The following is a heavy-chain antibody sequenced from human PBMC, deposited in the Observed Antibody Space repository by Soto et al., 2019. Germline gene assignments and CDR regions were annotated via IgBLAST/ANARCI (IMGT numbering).Heavy chain of an antibody. Sequence: SGGSLRLSCAASGFTFSSYGMHWVRQAPGKGLEWVAVISYDGSNKYYADSVKGRFTISRDNSKNTLYLQMNSLRAEDTAVYYCAKDRSTAMVHLLYYYYYYGMDVWGQGTTVTVSS. J-gene: IGHJ6*02. CDR2: ISYDGSNK. CDR3: AKDRSTAMVHLLYYYYYYGMDV. CDR1: GFTFSSYG. V-gene: IGHV3-30*18. D-gene: IGHD5-18*01.